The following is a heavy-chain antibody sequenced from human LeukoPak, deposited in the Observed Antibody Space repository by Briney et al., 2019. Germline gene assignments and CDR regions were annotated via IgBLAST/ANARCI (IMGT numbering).Heavy chain of an antibody. CDR2: IYYSGSP. V-gene: IGHV4-59*01. J-gene: IGHJ4*02. CDR1: GGSISSYY. D-gene: IGHD6-13*01. Sequence: SETLSLTCTVSGGSISSYYWSWIRQPPGKGLEWIGYIYYSGSPNYNPSLTSRVTISVDTSKNQFSLKLSSVTAADTAVYYCARDAAAGTGFDYWGQGTLVTVSS. CDR3: ARDAAAGTGFDY.